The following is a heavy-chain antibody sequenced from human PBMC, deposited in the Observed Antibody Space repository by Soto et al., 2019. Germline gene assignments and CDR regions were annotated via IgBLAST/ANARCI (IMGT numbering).Heavy chain of an antibody. D-gene: IGHD3-10*01. CDR3: ARGYCGLGNYVFYFYGLDV. CDR1: GYTFIDYY. J-gene: IGHJ6*02. CDR2: IKPNSGDT. V-gene: IGHV1-2*04. Sequence: ASVKVSCQASGYTFIDYYIHWVRLAPGQGLEWMGWIKPNSGDTKYAQKFQGWVTMSRDTSIRTAYMELSRLRSDDTAIYYCARGYCGLGNYVFYFYGLDVWGQGTTVTVSS.